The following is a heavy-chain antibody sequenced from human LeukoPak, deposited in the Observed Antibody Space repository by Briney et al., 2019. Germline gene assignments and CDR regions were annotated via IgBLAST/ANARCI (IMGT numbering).Heavy chain of an antibody. V-gene: IGHV4-59*08. CDR1: GGSISNYY. Sequence: SETLSLTCTVSGGSISNYYWSWIRQPPGKGLEWIGYIYYSGSTNYNPSLKSRVTISADTSKNQFSLKVTSMTAADTAVYFCARGGHNYAAAYWGQGTLVTVSS. CDR2: IYYSGST. CDR3: ARGGHNYAAAY. D-gene: IGHD5-24*01. J-gene: IGHJ4*02.